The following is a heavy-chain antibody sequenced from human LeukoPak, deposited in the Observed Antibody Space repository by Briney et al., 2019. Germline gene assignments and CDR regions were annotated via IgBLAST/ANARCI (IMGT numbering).Heavy chain of an antibody. CDR1: GFTFSSYS. CDR2: ISSSGSYI. Sequence: GGSLRLSCAASGFTFSSYSMNWVRQAPGEGLEWVSSISSSGSYIYYADSVKGRFTISRDNAKNSLYLQMNSLRTEDTAVYYCARDSYDYYDSSSGDAFDIWGQGTMVTVSS. CDR3: ARDSYDYYDSSSGDAFDI. V-gene: IGHV3-21*01. J-gene: IGHJ3*02. D-gene: IGHD3-22*01.